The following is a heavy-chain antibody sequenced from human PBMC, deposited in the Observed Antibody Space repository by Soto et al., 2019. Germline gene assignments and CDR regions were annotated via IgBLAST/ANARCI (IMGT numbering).Heavy chain of an antibody. Sequence: GGSLRLSCAASGITFSSYGMHWVRQAPGKGLEWVALIWYDGNNKYYADSVKGRFTISRDNSKNTLYLQMNSLRAEDTAVYYCTIKELPIDSWGQGTLVTVSS. CDR3: TIKELPIDS. CDR1: GITFSSYG. CDR2: IWYDGNNK. D-gene: IGHD3-10*01. J-gene: IGHJ4*02. V-gene: IGHV3-33*01.